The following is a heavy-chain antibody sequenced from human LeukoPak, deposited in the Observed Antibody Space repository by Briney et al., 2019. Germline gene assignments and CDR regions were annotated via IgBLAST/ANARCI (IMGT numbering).Heavy chain of an antibody. CDR3: ARDTPHIYYDSSGYYFDY. CDR1: GGTLSSYA. V-gene: IGHV1-69*05. D-gene: IGHD3-22*01. Sequence: SVRLSCKASGGTLSSYAIRWVRQAPGQGLEWMGRIIPIFGTANYAQKFQGRVTITTDESTSTAYMELSSLRSEDTAVYYCARDTPHIYYDSSGYYFDYWGQGTLVTVSS. J-gene: IGHJ4*02. CDR2: IIPIFGTA.